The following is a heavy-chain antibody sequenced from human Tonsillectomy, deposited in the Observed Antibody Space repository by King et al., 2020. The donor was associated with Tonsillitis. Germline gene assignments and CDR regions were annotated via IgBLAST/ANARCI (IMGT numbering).Heavy chain of an antibody. CDR1: GGSVSSSSYY. V-gene: IGHV4-61*01. J-gene: IGHJ3*01. Sequence: VQLQESGPGLVKPSETLYLTCTVSGGSVSSSSYYWSWIRQPPGKGLEWIGQIFYSGSTNYNPSLKSRVTISVDTSKNHFSLKLRSVTAADRAIYYCARERKVGFCGGITTDA. D-gene: IGHD4-23*01. CDR3: ARERKVGFCGGITTDA. CDR2: IFYSGST.